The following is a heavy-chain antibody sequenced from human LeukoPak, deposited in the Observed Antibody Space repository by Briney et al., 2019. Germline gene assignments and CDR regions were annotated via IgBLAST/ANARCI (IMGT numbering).Heavy chain of an antibody. D-gene: IGHD6-19*01. Sequence: SETLSLTCTVSGGSISSYFWSWIRQPPGKGLEWIGYIYYSGSTNYNPSLKSRVTISVDTSKNQFSLKLSSVTAADTAVYYCARHDSSAWYGGVDHWGQGTLVTVSS. CDR1: GGSISSYF. J-gene: IGHJ4*02. CDR3: ARHDSSAWYGGVDH. CDR2: IYYSGST. V-gene: IGHV4-59*08.